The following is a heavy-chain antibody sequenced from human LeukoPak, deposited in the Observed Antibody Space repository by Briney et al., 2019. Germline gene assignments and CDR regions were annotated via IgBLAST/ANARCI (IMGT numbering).Heavy chain of an antibody. CDR1: GFTFTTHW. CDR2: IFPGDSDT. CDR3: ARYYFWTGSYFFDH. J-gene: IGHJ4*02. D-gene: IGHD3/OR15-3a*01. Sequence: GESLKISCKTSGFTFTTHWIAWVRQMPGEGLELMGIIFPGDSDTNDSPSFQGQFTISADTSSNTAYLQWSSLKASDTAMYYCARYYFWTGSYFFDHWGQGTLVTVSS. V-gene: IGHV5-51*01.